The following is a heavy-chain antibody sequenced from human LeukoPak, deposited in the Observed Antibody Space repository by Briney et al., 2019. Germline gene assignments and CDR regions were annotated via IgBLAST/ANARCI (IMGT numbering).Heavy chain of an antibody. CDR3: AELGITMIGGV. V-gene: IGHV3-30*18. D-gene: IGHD3-10*02. J-gene: IGHJ6*04. CDR1: EFTFNNYA. CDR2: ISYDGSNK. Sequence: GGSLRLSCAASEFTFNNYAMHWVRQAPGKGLEWVALISYDGSNKYYADSVKGRFTISRDNAKNSLYLQMNSLRAEDTAVYYCAELGITMIGGVWGKGTTVTISS.